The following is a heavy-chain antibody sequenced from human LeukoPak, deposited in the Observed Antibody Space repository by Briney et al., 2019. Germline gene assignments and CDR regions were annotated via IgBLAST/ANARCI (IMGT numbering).Heavy chain of an antibody. D-gene: IGHD1-1*01. CDR2: ISAYNGNT. Sequence: GASVKVSCKASGYTFTSYGISWVRQAPGQGLEWMGWISAYNGNTNYAQKLQGRVTMTTDTSTSTAYMELRSLRSDDTAVYYCASTQVQLPRDYYYYYGMDVWGQGTTVTVSS. J-gene: IGHJ6*02. V-gene: IGHV1-18*01. CDR1: GYTFTSYG. CDR3: ASTQVQLPRDYYYYYGMDV.